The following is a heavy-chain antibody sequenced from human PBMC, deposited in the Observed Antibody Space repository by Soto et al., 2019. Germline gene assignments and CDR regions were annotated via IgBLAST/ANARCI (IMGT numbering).Heavy chain of an antibody. CDR2: ISGRDGST. D-gene: IGHD3-22*01. CDR3: ATPVISIVVPITEDN. V-gene: IGHV3-23*01. Sequence: GGSLRLSCAASGFTFSSYAMSWVRQAPGKGLEWVSAISGRDGSTYYADSVKGRFTISRDNAKNSLYLQMNSLRAEDTAVYYCATPVISIVVPITEDNWGQGTLVTVSS. J-gene: IGHJ4*02. CDR1: GFTFSSYA.